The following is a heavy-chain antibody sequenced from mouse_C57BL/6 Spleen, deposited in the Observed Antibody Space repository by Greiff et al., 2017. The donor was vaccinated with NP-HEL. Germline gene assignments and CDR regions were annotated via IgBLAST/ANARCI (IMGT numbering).Heavy chain of an antibody. CDR3: ARHYGNSRYFDV. D-gene: IGHD2-1*01. V-gene: IGHV1-69*01. Sequence: VQLQQPGAELVMPGASVKLSCKASGYTFTSYWMHWVKQRPGQGLEWIGEIDPSDSYTNYNQKFKGKSTLTVDKSSSTAYMQLSSLTSEDSAVYYCARHYGNSRYFDVWGTGTTVTVSS. J-gene: IGHJ1*03. CDR2: IDPSDSYT. CDR1: GYTFTSYW.